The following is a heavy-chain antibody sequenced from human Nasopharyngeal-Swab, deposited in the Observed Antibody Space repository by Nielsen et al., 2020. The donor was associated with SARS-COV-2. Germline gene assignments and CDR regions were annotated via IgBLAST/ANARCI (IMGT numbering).Heavy chain of an antibody. V-gene: IGHV3-7*01. CDR1: GFTFSTYW. CDR3: AVNLPPFSFSSLFFGLAV. D-gene: IGHD2/OR15-2a*01. J-gene: IGHJ6*02. Sequence: GESLKISCAASGFTFSTYWMSWVRQAPGKGLEWVANIKQDGSEKYYVDSVKGRFTTSRDNAKNSLYLQMNSLRAEDTAVYYCAVNLPPFSFSSLFFGLAVWGQGTTVTVSS. CDR2: IKQDGSEK.